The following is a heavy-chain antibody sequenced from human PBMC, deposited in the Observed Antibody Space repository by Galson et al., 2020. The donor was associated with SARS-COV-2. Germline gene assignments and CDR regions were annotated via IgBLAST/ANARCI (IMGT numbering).Heavy chain of an antibody. CDR3: ARDKGDYAGQSGMDV. CDR2: ISRSSRHI. D-gene: IGHD4-17*01. J-gene: IGHJ6*04. CDR1: GFSFSSYD. Sequence: GGSLRLSCAASGFSFSSYDMNWVRQAPGKGLEWVSYISRSSRHIYYADSVRGRFIISRDNAENSLYLQMDSLRAEDTAVYFCARDKGDYAGQSGMDVWGKGTTVTVSS. V-gene: IGHV3-21*05.